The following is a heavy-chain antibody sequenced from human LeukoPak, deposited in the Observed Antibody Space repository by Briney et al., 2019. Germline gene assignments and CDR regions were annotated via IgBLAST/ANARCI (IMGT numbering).Heavy chain of an antibody. Sequence: PGGSLRLSCAASGSTFSSSAMSWLRQAPGKGLERVSAINGGGGSTYYADSVKGRFTISRDNSKNTLYLQMNSLRAEDTAVYYCAKAPGGIVGYWGQGTLVTVSS. CDR2: INGGGGST. J-gene: IGHJ4*02. V-gene: IGHV3-23*01. CDR3: AKAPGGIVGY. D-gene: IGHD3-16*01. CDR1: GSTFSSSA.